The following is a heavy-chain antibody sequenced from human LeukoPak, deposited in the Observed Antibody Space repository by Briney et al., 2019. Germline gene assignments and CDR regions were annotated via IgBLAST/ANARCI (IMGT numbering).Heavy chain of an antibody. V-gene: IGHV3-30*18. D-gene: IGHD6-19*01. CDR3: AKSIAVTGRHYDFYGMDV. Sequence: PGRSLRLSCAASGFTFNNYGMHWVRQAPGKGLEWVAVISYDGVNKYYAASVQGRFTFSRDNSKNTLYLQMNSLRTEDTAAHYCAKSIAVTGRHYDFYGMDVWGQGTTVTVSS. CDR2: ISYDGVNK. J-gene: IGHJ6*02. CDR1: GFTFNNYG.